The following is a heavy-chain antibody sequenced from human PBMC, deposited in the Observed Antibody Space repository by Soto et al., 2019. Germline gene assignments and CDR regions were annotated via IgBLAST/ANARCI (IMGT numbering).Heavy chain of an antibody. CDR1: GGSMSSGDYY. Sequence: QVQLQESGPGLVKPSQTLSLTCTVSGGSMSSGDYYWNWIRQPPGKGLEWIGYIYHSGSTYYNPSLKSRVSISVDTSKNHFSLKLRSLTAADTAVYYCARSVGLRFLEWSILWGQGTLFTVSS. CDR3: ARSVGLRFLEWSIL. CDR2: IYHSGST. D-gene: IGHD3-3*01. J-gene: IGHJ4*02. V-gene: IGHV4-30-4*01.